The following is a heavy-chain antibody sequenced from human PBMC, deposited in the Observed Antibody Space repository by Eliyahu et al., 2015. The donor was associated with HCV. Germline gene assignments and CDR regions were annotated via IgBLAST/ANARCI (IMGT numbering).Heavy chain of an antibody. Sequence: QLQLQESGPGLVKPSETLSLTCTVSGGSISSSTFHWGWIRQPPGKGLEWIGTIDHSGTTYYNPSLKSRVTISVDTSKNQFSLNLTSVTAADTAVYFCATKVTVTIDYWGQGAQVTVSS. CDR1: GGSISSSTFH. CDR3: ATKVTVTIDY. D-gene: IGHD4-17*01. V-gene: IGHV4-39*01. CDR2: IDHSGTT. J-gene: IGHJ4*02.